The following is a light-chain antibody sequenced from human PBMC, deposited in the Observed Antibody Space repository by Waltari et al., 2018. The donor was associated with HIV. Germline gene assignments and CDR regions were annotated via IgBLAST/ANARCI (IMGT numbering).Light chain of an antibody. CDR2: GKN. CDR1: SLRSSY. Sequence: SSELTQDPAVSVALGQTVRITCQGDSLRSSYASWYQQKPGQAPVLVFYGKNNRPSGIPDRFSGSSSGNTASLTITGAQAEDEADYYCNSRDSSGNHVVFGGGTKLTVL. V-gene: IGLV3-19*01. J-gene: IGLJ2*01. CDR3: NSRDSSGNHVV.